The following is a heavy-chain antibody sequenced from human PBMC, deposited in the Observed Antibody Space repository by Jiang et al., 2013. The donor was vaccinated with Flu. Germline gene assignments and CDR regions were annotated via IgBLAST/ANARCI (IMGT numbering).Heavy chain of an antibody. D-gene: IGHD1-26*01. CDR2: ISGSGGST. CDR3: ARGEGEYYFDY. Sequence: RLSCAASGFTFSTYAMSWVRQAPGKGLEWVSAISGSGGSTYYADSVKGRFTISRDNSKNTLYLQMNSLRAEDTAVYYCARGEGEYYFDYWGQGTLVTVSS. CDR1: GFTFSTYA. V-gene: IGHV3-23*01. J-gene: IGHJ4*02.